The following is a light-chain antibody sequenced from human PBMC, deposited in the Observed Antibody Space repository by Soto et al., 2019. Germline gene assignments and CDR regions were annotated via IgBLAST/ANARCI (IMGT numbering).Light chain of an antibody. CDR2: GAS. V-gene: IGKV3-20*01. Sequence: EIVLTQSPGTLSLSPGERATLSCRASQSVSSSYLAWYQQKPGQAPRLLIYGASSRATGIPDRFRGSGSGTEFTLTITSLQSEDFAVYYCQQYYKWPQWTIGQGTKVDIK. J-gene: IGKJ1*01. CDR1: QSVSSSY. CDR3: QQYYKWPQWT.